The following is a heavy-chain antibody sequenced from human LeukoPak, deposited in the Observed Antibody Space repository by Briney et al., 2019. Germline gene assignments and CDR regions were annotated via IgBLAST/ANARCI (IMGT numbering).Heavy chain of an antibody. D-gene: IGHD3-10*01. V-gene: IGHV1-2*02. CDR3: ARDLRFGELLHFEPLYYYYYMDV. CDR2: INPNSGGT. CDR1: GYTFTGYY. J-gene: IGHJ6*03. Sequence: ASVKVSCKASGYTFTGYYMHWVRQAPGQGLEWMGWINPNSGGTNYAQKFQGRVTMTRDTSISTAYMELSRLRSDDTAVYYCARDLRFGELLHFEPLYYYYYMDVWGKGTTVTVSS.